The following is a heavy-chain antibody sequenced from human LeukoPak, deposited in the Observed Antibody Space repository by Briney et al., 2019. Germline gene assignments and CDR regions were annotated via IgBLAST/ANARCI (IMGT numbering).Heavy chain of an antibody. J-gene: IGHJ5*02. CDR2: IYNTGTT. V-gene: IGHV4-39*07. Sequence: SETLSLTCTVSGGSINSSSNYWGWIRQPPGKGMELIGNIYNTGTTYYNPSLKSRVTISVDASKNQLSLKLSSVTAADTAVYYCARVITLIRGIGWFDPWGQGTLVTVSS. CDR3: ARVITLIRGIGWFDP. D-gene: IGHD3-10*01. CDR1: GGSINSSSNY.